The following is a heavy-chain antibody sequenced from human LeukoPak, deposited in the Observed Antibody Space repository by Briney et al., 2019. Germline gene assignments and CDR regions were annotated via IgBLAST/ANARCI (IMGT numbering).Heavy chain of an antibody. D-gene: IGHD4/OR15-4a*01. J-gene: IGHJ4*02. CDR3: ARDLDYGEKSEDY. CDR1: GFTFINYY. CDR2: INLSGGST. Sequence: ASVKVSCKASGFTFINYYMHWVRQAPGQGLEWLGIINLSGGSTHYPQKFQDRVTMARDTSTSTVYMELSSLRSEDTAVYYCARDLDYGEKSEDYWGQGTLVTVSS. V-gene: IGHV1-46*01.